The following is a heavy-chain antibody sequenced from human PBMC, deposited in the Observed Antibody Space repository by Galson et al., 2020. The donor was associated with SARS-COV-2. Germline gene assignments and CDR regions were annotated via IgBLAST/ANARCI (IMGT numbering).Heavy chain of an antibody. Sequence: GGSLRLSCAASGFSFSDYYMSWIRQAPGKGLEWVAYISSTGGTRDYADSVNGRLTISRDNAKNLLYLQMNSLRAEDTGIYYCAREGYGDGGYRFDYWGQGTLVTVSA. V-gene: IGHV3-11*04. CDR2: ISSTGGTR. CDR3: AREGYGDGGYRFDY. D-gene: IGHD4-17*01. J-gene: IGHJ4*02. CDR1: GFSFSDYY.